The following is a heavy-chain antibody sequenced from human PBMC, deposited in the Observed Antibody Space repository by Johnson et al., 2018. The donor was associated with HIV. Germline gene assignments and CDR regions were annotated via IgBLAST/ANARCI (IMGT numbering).Heavy chain of an antibody. CDR3: ARNLGESEKEEWASDYYDFGKDYPGQDSRAVVGTFDI. CDR2: ISYDGSNK. CDR1: GFIFSSFT. V-gene: IGHV3-30-3*01. J-gene: IGHJ3*02. D-gene: IGHD3-3*01. Sequence: QVQLVESGGGVVQPGRSLRLSCSASGFIFSSFTMLWVRQAPGKGLEWVAVISYDGSNKYYADSVKGRFTISRDNSKNTLYLQMNSLRAEDTAVYYCARNLGESEKEEWASDYYDFGKDYPGQDSRAVVGTFDIWGQGTMVT.